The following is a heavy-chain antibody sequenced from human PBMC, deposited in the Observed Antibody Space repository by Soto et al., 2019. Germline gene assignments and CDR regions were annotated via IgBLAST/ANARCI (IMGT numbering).Heavy chain of an antibody. CDR2: ITSSGGNA. CDR3: VRDRALDSSGHWFDT. D-gene: IGHD3-22*01. CDR1: GFSFKDYY. J-gene: IGHJ5*02. V-gene: IGHV3-11*01. Sequence: GGSLRLSCAASGFSFKDYYMTWMRQTPEKGLEWISTITSSGGNAYYAASVKGRVTISRDNAHNSLYLQMSGLRAEDTALYYCVRDRALDSSGHWFDTWGQGTLVTVSS.